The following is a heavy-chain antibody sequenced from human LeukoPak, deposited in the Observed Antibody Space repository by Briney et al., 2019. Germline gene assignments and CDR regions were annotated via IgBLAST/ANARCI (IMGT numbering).Heavy chain of an antibody. CDR2: IYYSGST. V-gene: IGHV4-30-4*01. J-gene: IGHJ3*02. D-gene: IGHD2-21*02. CDR3: ARAGVVTAIPPDAFDI. Sequence: SETLSLTCTVSGGSISSGDYYWSWIRQPPGKGLEWIGYIYYSGSTYHNPSLKSRVTISVDTSKNQFSLKLSSVTAADTAVYYCARAGVVTAIPPDAFDIWGQGTMVTVSS. CDR1: GGSISSGDYY.